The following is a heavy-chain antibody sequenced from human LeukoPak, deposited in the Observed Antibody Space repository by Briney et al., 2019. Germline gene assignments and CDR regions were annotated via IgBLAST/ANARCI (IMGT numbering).Heavy chain of an antibody. CDR1: GFTFSSYA. J-gene: IGHJ4*02. CDR3: ARDRSSTFDY. D-gene: IGHD5/OR15-5a*01. CDR2: IPYDGSNK. Sequence: GRSLRLSCAASGFTFSSYAMHWVRQAPGKGLEWVAVIPYDGSNKYYADSVKGRFTISRDNSKNTLYLQMNSLRAEDTAVYYCARDRSSTFDYWGQGTLVTVSS. V-gene: IGHV3-30-3*01.